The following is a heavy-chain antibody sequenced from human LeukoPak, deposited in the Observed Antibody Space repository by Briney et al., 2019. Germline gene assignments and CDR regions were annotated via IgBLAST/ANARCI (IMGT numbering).Heavy chain of an antibody. CDR1: GGSISSSSYY. V-gene: IGHV4-39*07. CDR2: IYYSGST. D-gene: IGHD3-22*01. J-gene: IGHJ4*02. Sequence: SQTLSLTCTVSGGSISSSSYYWGWIRQPPGKGLEWIGSIYYSGSTYFNPSLKSRVTISVDTSKNQFSLKLSSVTAADTAVYYCAREYYDSSGCFDYWGQGTLVTVSS. CDR3: AREYYDSSGCFDY.